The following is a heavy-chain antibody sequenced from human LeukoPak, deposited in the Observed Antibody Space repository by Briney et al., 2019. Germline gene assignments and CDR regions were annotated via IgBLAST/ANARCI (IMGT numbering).Heavy chain of an antibody. V-gene: IGHV4-59*02. CDR3: ARDIGDDYTNWFDP. D-gene: IGHD5-24*01. CDR1: GGSVDTYY. Sequence: SETLSLTCTVSGGSVDTYYLSWIRQPPGKGLEWIGYIHYSGSTNYNPSLKSRVSISVDTSKNLFSLKLNSVTAADTAVYYCARDIGDDYTNWFDPWGQGTLVTVSS. CDR2: IHYSGST. J-gene: IGHJ5*02.